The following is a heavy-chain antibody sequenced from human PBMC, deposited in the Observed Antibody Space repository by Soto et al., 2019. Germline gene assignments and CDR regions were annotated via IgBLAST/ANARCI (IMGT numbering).Heavy chain of an antibody. J-gene: IGHJ5*02. CDR2: IIPILGIA. CDR1: GYTFTGYY. Sequence: SVKVSCKASGYTFTGYYMHWVRQAPGQGLEWMGRIIPILGIANYAQKFQGRVTITADKSTSTAYMELSSLRSEDTAVYYCAREISSIAATNWFDPWGQGTLVTVSS. D-gene: IGHD6-6*01. CDR3: AREISSIAATNWFDP. V-gene: IGHV1-69*04.